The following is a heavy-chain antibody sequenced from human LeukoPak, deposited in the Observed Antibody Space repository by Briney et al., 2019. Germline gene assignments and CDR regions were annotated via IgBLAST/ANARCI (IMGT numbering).Heavy chain of an antibody. J-gene: IGHJ3*02. Sequence: SQTLSLTCTVSGGSISSGGYYWSWIRQHPGKGLEWIGYIYYSGSTYYNPSLKSRVTISVDTSKNQFSLKLSSVTAADTAVYYCARDLGHGDPIDAFDIWGQGTMVTVSS. CDR1: GGSISSGGYY. CDR3: ARDLGHGDPIDAFDI. D-gene: IGHD2-21*02. V-gene: IGHV4-31*03. CDR2: IYYSGST.